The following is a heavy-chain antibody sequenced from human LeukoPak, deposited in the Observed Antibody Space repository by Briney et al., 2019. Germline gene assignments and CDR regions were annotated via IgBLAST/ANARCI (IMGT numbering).Heavy chain of an antibody. Sequence: PGRSLRLSCAASGFTFSSYAMHWIRQAPGKGLEWVAVISYDGSNKYYADSVKGRFTISRDNSKNTLYLQMNSLRAEDTAVYYCARETDYGDCIDYWGQGTLVTVSS. D-gene: IGHD4-17*01. J-gene: IGHJ4*02. CDR2: ISYDGSNK. CDR3: ARETDYGDCIDY. V-gene: IGHV3-30-3*01. CDR1: GFTFSSYA.